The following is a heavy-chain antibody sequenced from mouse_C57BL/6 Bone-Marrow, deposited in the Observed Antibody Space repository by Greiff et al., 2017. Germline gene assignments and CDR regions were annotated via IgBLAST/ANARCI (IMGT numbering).Heavy chain of an antibody. V-gene: IGHV5-4*01. CDR2: ISDGGSYT. D-gene: IGHD1-1*01. CDR3: ARGGVAGY. J-gene: IGHJ2*01. CDR1: GFTFSSYA. Sequence: GQGVESGGGLVKPGGSLKLSCAASGFTFSSYAMSWVRQTPEKRLEWVATISDGGSYTYYPDNVKGRFTISRDNAKNNLYLQMSHLKSEDTAMYYCARGGVAGYWGQGTTLTVSS.